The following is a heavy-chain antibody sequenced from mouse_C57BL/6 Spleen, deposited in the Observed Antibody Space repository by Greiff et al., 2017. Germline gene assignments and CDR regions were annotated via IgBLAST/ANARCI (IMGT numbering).Heavy chain of an antibody. J-gene: IGHJ4*01. Sequence: VQLQQSGAELMKPGASVKLSCKATGYTFTGYWIEWVKQRPGHGLEWIGEILPGRGSTNYNEKFKSRATLTVDKSSSTAYMQLSSLTSEDSAVYYCARFTTVVGSPYAMDYWGQGTSVTVSS. V-gene: IGHV1-9*01. CDR1: GYTFTGYW. CDR3: ARFTTVVGSPYAMDY. D-gene: IGHD1-1*01. CDR2: ILPGRGST.